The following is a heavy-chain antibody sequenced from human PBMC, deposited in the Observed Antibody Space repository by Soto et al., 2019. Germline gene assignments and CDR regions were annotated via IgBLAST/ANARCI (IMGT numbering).Heavy chain of an antibody. CDR1: GGSISSYY. V-gene: IGHV4-59*08. CDR3: ARGWAAAGSYYYYYGMDV. CDR2: IYYSGST. Sequence: SETLSLTCTVSGGSISSYYWSWIRQPPGKGLEWIGYIYYSGSTNYNPSLKSRVTISVDTSKNQFSLKLSSVTAADTAVYYCARGWAAAGSYYYYYGMDVWGQGTTVT. J-gene: IGHJ6*02. D-gene: IGHD6-13*01.